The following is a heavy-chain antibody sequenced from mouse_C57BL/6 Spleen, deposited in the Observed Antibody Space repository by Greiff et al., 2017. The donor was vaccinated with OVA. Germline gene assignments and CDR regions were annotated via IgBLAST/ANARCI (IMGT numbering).Heavy chain of an antibody. CDR1: GYTFTSYW. D-gene: IGHD3-2*02. V-gene: IGHV1-7*01. CDR2: INPSSGYT. Sequence: QVQLKQSGAELAKPGASVKLSCKASGYTFTSYWMHWVNQRPGQGLEWIGYINPSSGYTKYNQKFKDKATLTADKSSSTAYMQLSSLTYEDSAVYYCARRGSSGYEAFDYWGQGTTLTVSS. J-gene: IGHJ2*01. CDR3: ARRGSSGYEAFDY.